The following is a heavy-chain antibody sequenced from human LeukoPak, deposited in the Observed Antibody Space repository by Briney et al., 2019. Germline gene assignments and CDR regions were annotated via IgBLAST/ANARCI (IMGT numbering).Heavy chain of an antibody. CDR2: IYYSGST. J-gene: IGHJ5*02. D-gene: IGHD3-22*01. Sequence: PSETLSLTCTVSGGSISSYYWSWIRQPPGKGLEWIGYIYYSGSTNYNPSLKSRVTISVDTSKNQFSLKLSSVTAADTAVYYCARGTHYYDSSGNHPINWSDPWGQGTLVTVSS. V-gene: IGHV4-59*01. CDR1: GGSISSYY. CDR3: ARGTHYYDSSGNHPINWSDP.